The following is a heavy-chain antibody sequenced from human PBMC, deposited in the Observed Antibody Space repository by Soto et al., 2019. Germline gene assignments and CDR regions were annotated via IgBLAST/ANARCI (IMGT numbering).Heavy chain of an antibody. CDR1: GFTFSNAW. CDR2: IKSKTDGGTT. V-gene: IGHV3-15*01. D-gene: IGHD1-1*01. CDR3: TTGLGTGEGDAYDI. J-gene: IGHJ3*02. Sequence: GGSLRLSCAASGFTFSNAWMSWVRQAPGKGLEWVGRIKSKTDGGTTDYAAPVKGRFTISRDDSKNTLYLQMNSLKTEDTAVSYCTTGLGTGEGDAYDIWGQGTMVTASS.